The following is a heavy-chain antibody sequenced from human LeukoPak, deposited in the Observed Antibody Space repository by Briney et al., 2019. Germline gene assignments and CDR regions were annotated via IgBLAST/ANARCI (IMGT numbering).Heavy chain of an antibody. D-gene: IGHD4-23*01. CDR2: IYSGGST. CDR3: ARAPPGYGGNSIWFDP. CDR1: GFTVSSNY. J-gene: IGHJ5*02. Sequence: GGSLRLSSAASGFTVSSNYMSWVRQAPGKGLEWVSVIYSGGSTYYADSVKGRFTISRDNAKNSLYLQMNSLRAEDTAVYYCARAPPGYGGNSIWFDPWGQGTLVTVSS. V-gene: IGHV3-53*01.